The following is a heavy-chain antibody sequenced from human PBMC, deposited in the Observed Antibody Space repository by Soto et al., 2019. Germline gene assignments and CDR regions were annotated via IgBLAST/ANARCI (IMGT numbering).Heavy chain of an antibody. Sequence: QVQLQQWGAGLLKPSETLSLTCAVYGGFVSSGSYYWSWIRQPPGKGLEWIGEMSHSGGTQFNPSLKSRVTISVDTSKNQFSLKMSSVTAAYTALYYCARVERGTATTVVDAFDIWGPGTMVTVSS. V-gene: IGHV4-34*01. D-gene: IGHD1-1*01. J-gene: IGHJ3*02. CDR2: MSHSGGT. CDR3: ARVERGTATTVVDAFDI. CDR1: GGFVSSGSYY.